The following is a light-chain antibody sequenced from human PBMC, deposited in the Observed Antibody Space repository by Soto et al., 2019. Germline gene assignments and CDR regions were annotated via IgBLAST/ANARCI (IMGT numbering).Light chain of an antibody. Sequence: DIQMTQSPSRLSASVGDRVTITCRASQSIGYWLAWYQQKPGKAPNLLIYAASTLETGVPSRFSGSGYGTEFTLTIASLQPDDFATYYCQQYNSYSQTFGQGTKVDIK. J-gene: IGKJ1*01. V-gene: IGKV1-5*01. CDR2: AAS. CDR3: QQYNSYSQT. CDR1: QSIGYW.